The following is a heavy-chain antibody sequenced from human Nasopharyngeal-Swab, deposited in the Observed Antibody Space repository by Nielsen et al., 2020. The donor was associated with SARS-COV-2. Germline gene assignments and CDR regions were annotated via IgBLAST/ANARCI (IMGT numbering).Heavy chain of an antibody. CDR2: ISPDGSTT. CDR3: TRDFDAATGY. V-gene: IGHV3-74*01. J-gene: IGHJ4*02. D-gene: IGHD5-18*01. Sequence: GESLKISCAASGFAFSSYWMHWVRQAPGKGLVWVSRISPDGSTTGYADSVKGRFTISRDNAKSTLYLQINSLRADDTAVYYRTRDFDAATGYWGQGTLVTVSS. CDR1: GFAFSSYW.